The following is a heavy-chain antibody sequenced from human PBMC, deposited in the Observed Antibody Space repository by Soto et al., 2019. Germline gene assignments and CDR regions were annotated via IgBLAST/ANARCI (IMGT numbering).Heavy chain of an antibody. D-gene: IGHD2-8*02. CDR3: ARAGASGVVLGNWFDP. Sequence: GASVNVSCKASGGTFSSYTISWVRQAPGQGLEWMGRIIPILGIANYAQKFQGRVTITADKSTSTAYMELSSLRSEDTAVYYCARAGASGVVLGNWFDPWGQGTLVTVSS. CDR1: GGTFSSYT. CDR2: IIPILGIA. J-gene: IGHJ5*02. V-gene: IGHV1-69*02.